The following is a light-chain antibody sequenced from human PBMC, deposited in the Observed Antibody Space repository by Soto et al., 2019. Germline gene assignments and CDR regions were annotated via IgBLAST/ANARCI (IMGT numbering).Light chain of an antibody. V-gene: IGLV2-14*01. CDR3: SSFTSINTWV. J-gene: IGLJ3*02. Sequence: QSALTQPASVSGSPGQSITISCTGTSSDVGGYNYVSWYQQHPGKAPKLMIYEVSNRPSGVSNRFSGSKSGNTASLTISGLQAEDEADYYCSSFTSINTWVFGGGTKVPS. CDR1: SSDVGGYNY. CDR2: EVS.